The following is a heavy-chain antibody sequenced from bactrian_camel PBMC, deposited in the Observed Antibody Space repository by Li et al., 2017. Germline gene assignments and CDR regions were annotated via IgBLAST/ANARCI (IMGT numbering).Heavy chain of an antibody. Sequence: HVQLVESGGGSVQAGTSLTLTCSGYFDDDHCMGWFRQVPGKQREKVALIGSDKATHYSQSVKSRFTISKDSAKNTLYLQMNSLKPEDTAMYYCAAPGQYQYGPGWCLRDSVRLYNYWGQGTQVTVS. D-gene: IGHD6*01. CDR1: GYFDDDHC. V-gene: IGHV3S53*01. CDR3: AAPGQYQYGPGWCLRDSVRLYNY. CDR2: IGSDKAT. J-gene: IGHJ4*01.